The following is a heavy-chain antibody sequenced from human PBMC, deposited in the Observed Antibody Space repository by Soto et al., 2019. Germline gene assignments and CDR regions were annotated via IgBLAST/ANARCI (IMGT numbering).Heavy chain of an antibody. Sequence: SETLSLTCTVSGGSISISSYYWGCIRQPPGKGLEWIGSIYYSGSTYYNPSLKSRVTISVDTSKNQFSLNLSSVTAADTAVYYCARLVTMVRGVIYYYYGMDVWGQGTTVTVSS. V-gene: IGHV4-39*01. CDR2: IYYSGST. D-gene: IGHD3-10*01. J-gene: IGHJ6*02. CDR3: ARLVTMVRGVIYYYYGMDV. CDR1: GGSISISSYY.